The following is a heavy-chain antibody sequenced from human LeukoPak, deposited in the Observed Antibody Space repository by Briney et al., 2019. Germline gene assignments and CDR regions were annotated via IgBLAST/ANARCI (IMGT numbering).Heavy chain of an antibody. J-gene: IGHJ6*02. V-gene: IGHV3-74*01. D-gene: IGHD4-11*01. CDR1: AVPFTASW. CDR3: AIDRHYTMNI. Sequence: PGGSLRLSCAASAVPFTASWMHWVRQAPGKGLAWVSHISSDGSVIVYADSVKGRFTISRDNAKNMSYLQMNSLRVDDTAVYYCAIDRHYTMNIWGQGTTVTVSS. CDR2: ISSDGSVI.